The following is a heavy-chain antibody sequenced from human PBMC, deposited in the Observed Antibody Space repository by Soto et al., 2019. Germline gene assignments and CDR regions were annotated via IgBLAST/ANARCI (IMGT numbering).Heavy chain of an antibody. D-gene: IGHD1-26*01. CDR2: IYHSGST. V-gene: IGHV4-38-2*01. CDR3: ATGWGHIVGAQRGAY. Sequence: SETLSLTCAVSGYSISSGYYWGWIRQPPGKGLEWIGSIYHSGSTYYNPSLKSRVTISVDTSKNQFSLKLSSVTAAETYVYSCATGWGHIVGAQRGAYWGQGILVTASS. J-gene: IGHJ4*02. CDR1: GYSISSGYY.